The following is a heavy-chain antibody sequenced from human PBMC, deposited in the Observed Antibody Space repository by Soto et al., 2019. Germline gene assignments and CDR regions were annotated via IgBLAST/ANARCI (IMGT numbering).Heavy chain of an antibody. Sequence: ASVKVSCKASGYTFTSYGISWVRQAPGQGLEWMGWISAYNGNTNYAQKLQGRVTMTTDTSTSTAYMELRSLRSDDTAVYYCARYGPGTDYYYYGMDVWGQGTTVTVSS. D-gene: IGHD1-1*01. CDR3: ARYGPGTDYYYYGMDV. CDR1: GYTFTSYG. CDR2: ISAYNGNT. V-gene: IGHV1-18*01. J-gene: IGHJ6*02.